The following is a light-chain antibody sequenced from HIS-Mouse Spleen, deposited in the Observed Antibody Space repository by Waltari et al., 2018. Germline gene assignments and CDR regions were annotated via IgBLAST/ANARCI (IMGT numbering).Light chain of an antibody. CDR2: DVS. CDR3: SSYTSSSTRV. Sequence: QSALTQPASVSGSPGQSITISCTGTSSDVGGYNYVSWYQQHPGKAPNIMIYDVSNRPSGVSNRFSGYKSGNTASLTISGLQAEDEADYYCSSYTSSSTRVFGGGTKLTVL. V-gene: IGLV2-14*03. J-gene: IGLJ3*02. CDR1: SSDVGGYNY.